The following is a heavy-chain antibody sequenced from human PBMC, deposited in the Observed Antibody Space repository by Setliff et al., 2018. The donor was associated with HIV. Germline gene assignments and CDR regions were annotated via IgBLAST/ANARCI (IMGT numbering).Heavy chain of an antibody. Sequence: PSETLSLTCTVSGGSISNYYWSWIRQPPGKGLQWIGYIYYSGSTNYNPSLKSRVTISVDTSKNQFSLKLSSVTAADTAAYYCARAGDGSPFYYYYYMDVWGKGTTVTVSS. J-gene: IGHJ6*03. V-gene: IGHV4-59*01. CDR2: IYYSGST. D-gene: IGHD1-26*01. CDR1: GGSISNYY. CDR3: ARAGDGSPFYYYYYMDV.